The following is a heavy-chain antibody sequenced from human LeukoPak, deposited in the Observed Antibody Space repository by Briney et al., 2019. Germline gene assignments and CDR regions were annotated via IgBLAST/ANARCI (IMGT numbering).Heavy chain of an antibody. CDR3: ARDSHYYDSSVRCGLDV. CDR2: ISNSSRTI. V-gene: IGHV3-11*01. J-gene: IGHJ6*02. Sequence: GGSLRLSCAASGFTSNNYYMSWIRQAPGRGLEWISYISNSSRTIYYAGSVKGRFTISRDNAKNSLYLPMNSLRDDDTAVYSCARDSHYYDSSVRCGLDVWGQGTTVTVSS. CDR1: GFTSNNYY. D-gene: IGHD3-22*01.